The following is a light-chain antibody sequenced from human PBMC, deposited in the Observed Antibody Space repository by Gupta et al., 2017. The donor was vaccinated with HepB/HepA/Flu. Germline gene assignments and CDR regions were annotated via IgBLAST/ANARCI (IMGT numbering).Light chain of an antibody. J-gene: IGLJ2*01. CDR2: EDI. V-gene: IGLV3-1*01. CDR3: QAWDSSTVV. CDR1: KLGNKY. Sequence: SYELTQPHSVSVSPCQTARITCSGDKLGNKYVSWYQQKPGQSPVLLIYEDIMRPSGIPERGSGSNTGNTATLTIRGTQAMDEADYYCQAWDSSTVVFGGGSKLTVL.